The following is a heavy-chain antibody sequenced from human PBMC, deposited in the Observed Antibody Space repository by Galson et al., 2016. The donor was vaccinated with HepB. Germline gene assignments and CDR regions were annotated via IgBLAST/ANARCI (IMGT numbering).Heavy chain of an antibody. D-gene: IGHD1-7*01. CDR1: GFAFNFHS. CDR3: AKEAGTTPNTGLFDWFDP. Sequence: SLRLSCAASGFAFNFHSHAMNWVRQAPGRGLEWVSSIGSGGNHMYYADSVKGRFTISRDDATNSLYLQLNSLRVEDTAVYYCAKEAGTTPNTGLFDWFDPWGQGTLVTVSS. V-gene: IGHV3-21*06. CDR2: IGSGGNHM. J-gene: IGHJ5*02.